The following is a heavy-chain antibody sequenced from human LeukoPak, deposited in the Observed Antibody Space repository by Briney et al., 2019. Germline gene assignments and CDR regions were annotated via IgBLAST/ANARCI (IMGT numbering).Heavy chain of an antibody. Sequence: GGSLRLSCAASGSGFTFNNYWMHWVRQAPGKGLVWVSRINADGSTTSYADSVRGRFTISRDNAKNTLYLQMNSLRAEDTAVYYCARGGTTVTRYFDYWGQGTLVTVSS. CDR2: INADGSTT. CDR1: GSGFTFNNYW. V-gene: IGHV3-74*01. J-gene: IGHJ4*02. CDR3: ARGGTTVTRYFDY. D-gene: IGHD4-17*01.